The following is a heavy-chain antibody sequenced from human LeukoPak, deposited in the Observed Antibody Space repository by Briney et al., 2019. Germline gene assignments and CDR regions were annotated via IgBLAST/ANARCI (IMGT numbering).Heavy chain of an antibody. D-gene: IGHD2-2*01. CDR1: GYSFTSYW. CDR2: IYPGDSYT. CDR3: ARHEMSRGYCSSTSCRAPFDY. Sequence: GESLKISCKASGYSFTSYWIAWVRQMSGKGLKCMGIIYPGDSYTRYSPSFQGQVTISADKSISTAYLQWSSLKASDTAMYYCARHEMSRGYCSSTSCRAPFDYWGQGTLVTVSS. J-gene: IGHJ4*02. V-gene: IGHV5-51*01.